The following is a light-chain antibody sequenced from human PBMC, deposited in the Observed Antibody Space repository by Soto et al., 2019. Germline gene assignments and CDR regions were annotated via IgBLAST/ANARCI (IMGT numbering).Light chain of an antibody. CDR1: SSNIGGNS. V-gene: IGLV1-51*01. Sequence: QSVMTQPPSVSAAPGQKVTISCSGSSSNIGGNSVSWYQQLPGTAPKLLIYDDNKRPSGIADRFSGSKSGTSATLGITGFQTGDEADYYCGSWDSSLSAYVFVTGTKVTVL. CDR2: DDN. J-gene: IGLJ1*01. CDR3: GSWDSSLSAYV.